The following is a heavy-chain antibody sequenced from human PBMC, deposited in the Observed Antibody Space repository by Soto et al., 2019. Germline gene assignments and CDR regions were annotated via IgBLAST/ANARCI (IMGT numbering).Heavy chain of an antibody. D-gene: IGHD1-1*01. V-gene: IGHV4-39*01. J-gene: IGHJ4*02. CDR3: ARLPGITTSRRDY. Sequence: SETLSLTCDVSGGSIDNSHSFWGWVRQPPGRGLEFLGSVYYSGSTYYSPSLKSRVTISVDTSKNQFSLKVSSVTAADTAVYYCARLPGITTSRRDYWGQGTLVTVSS. CDR2: VYYSGST. CDR1: GGSIDNSHSF.